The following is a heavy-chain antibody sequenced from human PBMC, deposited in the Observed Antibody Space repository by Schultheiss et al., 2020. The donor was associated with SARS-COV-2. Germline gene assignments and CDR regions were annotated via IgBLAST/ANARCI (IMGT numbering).Heavy chain of an antibody. CDR3: ARRDYDILTGHFPRPFDY. J-gene: IGHJ4*02. Sequence: GESLKISCKGSGYSFTSYWIGWVRQMPGKGLEWMGIIYPGDSDTRYSPSFQGQVTISADKSISTAYLQWSSLKASDTAMYYCARRDYDILTGHFPRPFDYWGQGTLVTVSS. CDR2: IYPGDSDT. CDR1: GYSFTSYW. V-gene: IGHV5-51*01. D-gene: IGHD3-9*01.